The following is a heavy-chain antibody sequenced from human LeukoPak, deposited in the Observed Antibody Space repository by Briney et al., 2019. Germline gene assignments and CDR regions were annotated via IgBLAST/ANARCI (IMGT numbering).Heavy chain of an antibody. Sequence: GGSLRLSCAASGFTFSSYWMHWVRHAPGKGLVWVSRINSDGSSTSYADSVKGRFTISRDNAKNTLYLQMNSLRAEDTAVYYCARDGYSGYAFDIWGQGTMVTVSS. J-gene: IGHJ3*02. CDR3: ARDGYSGYAFDI. V-gene: IGHV3-74*01. CDR2: INSDGSST. CDR1: GFTFSSYW. D-gene: IGHD5-12*01.